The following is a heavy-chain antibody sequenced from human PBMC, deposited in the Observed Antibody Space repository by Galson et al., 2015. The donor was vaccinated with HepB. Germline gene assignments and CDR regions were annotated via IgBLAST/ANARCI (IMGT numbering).Heavy chain of an antibody. CDR1: GFTFSDYY. Sequence: SLRLSCAASGFTFSDYYMNWLRQAPGKGLEWVSYISSSSRYTNYADSVKGRFTISRDNAKNSLYLQMNSLRAEDTAGYYCAREPRIQLWSSHDAFVIWGQGAMVTVTS. D-gene: IGHD5-18*01. J-gene: IGHJ3*02. CDR3: AREPRIQLWSSHDAFVI. CDR2: ISSSSRYT. V-gene: IGHV3-11*05.